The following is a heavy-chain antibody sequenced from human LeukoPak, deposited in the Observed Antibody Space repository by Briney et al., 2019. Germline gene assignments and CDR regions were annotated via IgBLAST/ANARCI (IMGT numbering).Heavy chain of an antibody. D-gene: IGHD3/OR15-3a*01. CDR2: IYYSGST. CDR3: VGGGDWLPEY. Sequence: SETLSLTCTVSGASVSGKFWSWIRHSPGNGLEWIGLIYYSGSTKFNPSLKSRVAMSVDTSNNQFSLSLNSVTTTDTAVYFCVGGGDWLPEYWGHGTQVIVSS. V-gene: IGHV4-59*02. CDR1: GASVSGKF. J-gene: IGHJ4*01.